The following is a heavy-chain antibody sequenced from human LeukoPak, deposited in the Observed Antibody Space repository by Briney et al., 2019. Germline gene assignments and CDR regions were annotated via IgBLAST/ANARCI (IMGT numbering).Heavy chain of an antibody. CDR2: ISGSGGST. Sequence: PGGSLRLSCAASGFTFSSYAMSWVRQAPGKGLEWVSAISGSGGSTYYADSVKGRFTISRDNSKNTLYLQMNSLRAEDTAVYYCARGPPDYGDYLVYGMDVWGQGTTVTVSS. V-gene: IGHV3-23*01. CDR3: ARGPPDYGDYLVYGMDV. J-gene: IGHJ6*02. CDR1: GFTFSSYA. D-gene: IGHD4-17*01.